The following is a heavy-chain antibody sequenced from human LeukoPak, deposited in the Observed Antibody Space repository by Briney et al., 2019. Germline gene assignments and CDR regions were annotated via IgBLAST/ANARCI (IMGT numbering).Heavy chain of an antibody. CDR3: ARARNYYDSSDYYYEGDAFDI. J-gene: IGHJ3*02. CDR2: IYYSGNT. Sequence: PSETLSLTCTVSGGSISSYYWGWIRQPPGKGLEWMGYIYYSGNTKYNPSLKSRVTISADTSKNLFSLKLSSVTAADTAVYFCARARNYYDSSDYYYEGDAFDIWGQGTMVTVSS. D-gene: IGHD3-22*01. V-gene: IGHV4-59*01. CDR1: GGSISSYY.